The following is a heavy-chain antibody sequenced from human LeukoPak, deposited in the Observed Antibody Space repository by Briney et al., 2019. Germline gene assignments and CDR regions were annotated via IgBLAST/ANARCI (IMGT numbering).Heavy chain of an antibody. CDR2: LSTSSSYI. CDR3: ARSRRDGDYLLNAFDI. V-gene: IGHV3-21*01. CDR1: GFSFSSYN. Sequence: GGSLRLSCAASGFSFSSYNLNWVRQAPGKGLEWVSSLSTSSSYIYYADSVKGRFTVSRDNARNSLELQMNSLRAEDTAVYCCARSRRDGDYLLNAFDIWGQGTMVTVSS. J-gene: IGHJ3*02. D-gene: IGHD4-17*01.